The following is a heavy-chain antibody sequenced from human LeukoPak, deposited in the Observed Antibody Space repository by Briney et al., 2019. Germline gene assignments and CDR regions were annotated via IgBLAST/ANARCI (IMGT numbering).Heavy chain of an antibody. CDR3: ARDRVVVPAAMVGDWFDP. J-gene: IGHJ5*02. D-gene: IGHD2-2*01. Sequence: GASVKVSCKASGYTFTGYYMHWVRQAPGQGLEWMGWINPNCGGTNYAQKFQGRVTMTRDTSISTAYMELSRLRSDDTAVYYCARDRVVVPAAMVGDWFDPWGQGTLVTVSS. CDR2: INPNCGGT. V-gene: IGHV1-2*02. CDR1: GYTFTGYY.